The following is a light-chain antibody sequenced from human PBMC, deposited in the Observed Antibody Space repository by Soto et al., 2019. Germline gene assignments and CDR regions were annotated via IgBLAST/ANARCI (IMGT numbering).Light chain of an antibody. J-gene: IGKJ5*01. CDR2: GAS. V-gene: IGKV3-20*01. CDR1: QSVTSSY. CDR3: KQYCSSPD. Sequence: EIVLTQSSGTLSLSPGERATLSCRASQSVTSSYLAGFQQKAGQAPRLLIYGASSRATGIPDRFNGSDLGTNFTLIFRRRELKYFAVYLCKQYCSSPDFGQGPRREIK.